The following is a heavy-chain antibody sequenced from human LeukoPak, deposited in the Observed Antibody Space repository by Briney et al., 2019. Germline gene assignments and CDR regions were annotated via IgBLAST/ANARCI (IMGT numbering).Heavy chain of an antibody. D-gene: IGHD2-2*02. Sequence: GGSLRLSCAASGFTFSSYWMSWVRQAPGKGLEWVANIKQDGSEKYYVDSVKGRFTISRDNAKNSLYLQMDSLRAEDTAVYYCARGKPATAIRPYFDYWGQGTLVTVSS. V-gene: IGHV3-7*05. CDR1: GFTFSSYW. CDR2: IKQDGSEK. CDR3: ARGKPATAIRPYFDY. J-gene: IGHJ4*02.